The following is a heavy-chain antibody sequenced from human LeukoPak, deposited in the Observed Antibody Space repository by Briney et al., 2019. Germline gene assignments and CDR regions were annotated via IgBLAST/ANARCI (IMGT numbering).Heavy chain of an antibody. J-gene: IGHJ4*02. V-gene: IGHV3-30*01. Sequence: GRSLRLSCAASGFTFSSYAMHWVRQAPGKGLEWVAVISYDGSNKYYADSVKGRFTISRDNSKNTLYLQMNSLRAEDTAVYYCARDGEFSYDFWSGYYWWGRGTLVTVSS. CDR3: ARDGEFSYDFWSGYYW. CDR2: ISYDGSNK. CDR1: GFTFSSYA. D-gene: IGHD3-3*01.